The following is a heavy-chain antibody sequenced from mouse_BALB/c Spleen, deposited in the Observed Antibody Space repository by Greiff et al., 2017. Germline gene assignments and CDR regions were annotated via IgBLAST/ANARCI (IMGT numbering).Heavy chain of an antibody. Sequence: EVMLVESGGGLVKPGGSLKLSCAASGFTFSSYAMSWVRQTPEKRLEWVATISSGGSYTYYPDSVKGRFTISRDNAKNTLYLQMSSLRSEDTAMYYCARREGKGAMDYWGQGTSVTVSS. CDR3: ARREGKGAMDY. D-gene: IGHD1-3*01. V-gene: IGHV5-9-1*01. J-gene: IGHJ4*01. CDR2: ISSGGSYT. CDR1: GFTFSSYA.